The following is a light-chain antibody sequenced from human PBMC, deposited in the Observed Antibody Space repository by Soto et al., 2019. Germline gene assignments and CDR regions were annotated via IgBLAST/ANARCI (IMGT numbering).Light chain of an antibody. CDR3: QQYYSFPRT. V-gene: IGKV1-5*03. CDR2: KAS. CDR1: QSISSW. Sequence: DIQMTQSPSTLSASVGDRVTITCLASQSISSWLSWYQQKPWKAPKLLIYKASSLESGAPSRFSGSGSGTEFTLTISSLQPDDFATYYCQQYYSFPRTFGQGTKVDIK. J-gene: IGKJ1*01.